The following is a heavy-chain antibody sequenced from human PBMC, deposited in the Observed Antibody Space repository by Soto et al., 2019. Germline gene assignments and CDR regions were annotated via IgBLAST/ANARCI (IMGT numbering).Heavy chain of an antibody. J-gene: IGHJ4*02. CDR3: ARGGITILGVVAGYFDY. CDR2: INPNSGGT. D-gene: IGHD3-3*01. Sequence: QVQLVQSGAEVKKPGASVKVSCKASGYTFTGYYMPWVRQAPGQGLEWMGWINPNSGGTNYAQKFQGWVTMTRDTSISTAYMELSRLRSDDTAVYYCARGGITILGVVAGYFDYWGQGTLVTVSS. V-gene: IGHV1-2*04. CDR1: GYTFTGYY.